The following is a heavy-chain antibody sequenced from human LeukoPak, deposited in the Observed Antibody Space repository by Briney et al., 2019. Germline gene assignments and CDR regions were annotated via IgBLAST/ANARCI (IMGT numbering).Heavy chain of an antibody. D-gene: IGHD3-3*01. V-gene: IGHV1-69*13. CDR3: ASHHPYHDFWSGANYYYGMDV. CDR2: IIPIFGTA. J-gene: IGHJ6*02. CDR1: GGTFSSYA. Sequence: ASVKVSCKASGGTFSSYAISWVRQAPGQGLEWMGGIIPIFGTANYAQKFQGRVTITADESTSTAYMELSSLRSEDTAVYCCASHHPYHDFWSGANYYYGMDVRGQGTTVTVSS.